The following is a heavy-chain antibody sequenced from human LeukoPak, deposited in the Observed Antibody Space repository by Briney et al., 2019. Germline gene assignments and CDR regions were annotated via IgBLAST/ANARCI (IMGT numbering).Heavy chain of an antibody. J-gene: IGHJ4*02. D-gene: IGHD5-18*01. CDR2: VSSTSRYL. Sequence: GGSLRLSCAASGFTFSTYTMNWVRQAPGKGLEWVSSVSSTSRYLYYADSLKGRFTISRDNSKNTLYLQMNSLRAEDTAVYYCATGGYSYVDYWGQGTLVTVSS. V-gene: IGHV3-21*04. CDR1: GFTFSTYT. CDR3: ATGGYSYVDY.